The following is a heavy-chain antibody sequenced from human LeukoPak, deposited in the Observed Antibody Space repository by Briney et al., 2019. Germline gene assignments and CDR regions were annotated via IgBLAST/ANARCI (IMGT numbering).Heavy chain of an antibody. CDR3: ARDVRYFDY. CDR1: GYSISSGFH. J-gene: IGHJ4*02. V-gene: IGHV4-61*01. CDR2: IYYSGST. D-gene: IGHD3-9*01. Sequence: SETLSLTCIVSGYSISSGFHWSWIRQPPGKGLEWIGYIYYSGSTNYNPSLKSRVTISVDTSKNQFSLKLSSVTAADTAVYYCARDVRYFDYWGQGTLVTVSS.